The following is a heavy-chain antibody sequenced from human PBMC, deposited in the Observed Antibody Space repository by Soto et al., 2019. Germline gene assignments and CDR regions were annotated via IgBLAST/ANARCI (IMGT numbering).Heavy chain of an antibody. Sequence: GASVKVSCKASGGTFSSYAISRVRQAPGQGLKWMGGIIPIFGTANYAQKFQGRVTITADKSTSTAYMELSSLRSEDTAVYYCARVFSARYGSGTNWFDPWGQGTLVTVSS. CDR2: IIPIFGTA. D-gene: IGHD3-10*01. CDR1: GGTFSSYA. V-gene: IGHV1-69*06. CDR3: ARVFSARYGSGTNWFDP. J-gene: IGHJ5*02.